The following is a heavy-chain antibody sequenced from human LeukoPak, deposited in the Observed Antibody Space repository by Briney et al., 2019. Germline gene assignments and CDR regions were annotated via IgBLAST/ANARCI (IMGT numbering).Heavy chain of an antibody. CDR1: GCSISSSSYY. CDR2: IYYSGST. CDR3: ARSGVPAAIPYDAFDI. V-gene: IGHV4-39*07. J-gene: IGHJ3*02. Sequence: SETLSLTCTVSGCSISSSSYYWVWIRQPPGKGLEGIGSIYYSGSTYYNPFLKSRVTISVDTSKDQFSLKLSSVTAADTAVYYCARSGVPAAIPYDAFDIWGQGTMVTVSS. D-gene: IGHD2-2*02.